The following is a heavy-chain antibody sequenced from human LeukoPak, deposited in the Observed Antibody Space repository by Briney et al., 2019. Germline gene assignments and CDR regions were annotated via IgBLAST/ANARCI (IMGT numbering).Heavy chain of an antibody. D-gene: IGHD2-2*02. CDR3: ARGYCTSSSCYNDY. Sequence: GGSLRLSCVTSGFTFSGYAFHWVRQAPGKGLEWVATMSFDVNNKYYADSVRGRFTISRDNSKNTLYLQMNSLGAEDTAVYSCARGYCTSSSCYNDYWGQGTLVTVSS. CDR1: GFTFSGYA. J-gene: IGHJ4*02. CDR2: MSFDVNNK. V-gene: IGHV3-30*04.